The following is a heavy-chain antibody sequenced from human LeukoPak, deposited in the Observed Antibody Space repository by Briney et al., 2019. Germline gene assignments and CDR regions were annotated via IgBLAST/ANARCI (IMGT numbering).Heavy chain of an antibody. CDR1: GYTFSSYG. Sequence: ASVKVSCKASGYTFSSYGISWVRQAPGQGLEWMGWVSAYNGNTNYAQKLQGRVTMTTDTSTSTAYMEVRSLRSDDTAVYYCARWGVGYSGYVSDYWGQGTLVTVSS. V-gene: IGHV1-18*01. J-gene: IGHJ4*02. CDR2: VSAYNGNT. D-gene: IGHD5-12*01. CDR3: ARWGVGYSGYVSDY.